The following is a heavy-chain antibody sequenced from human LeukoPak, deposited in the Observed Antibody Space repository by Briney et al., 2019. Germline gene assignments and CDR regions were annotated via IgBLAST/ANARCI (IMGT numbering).Heavy chain of an antibody. D-gene: IGHD3-10*01. V-gene: IGHV3-30*02. Sequence: GGSLRLSCAASGFTFSSYAMHWVRQAPGKGLEWVAFIRYEGSNKYYADSVKGRFTISRDNAKNTLYLQMNSLRAEDTAVYYCARGPMVRTNLFDYWGQGTLVTVSS. CDR3: ARGPMVRTNLFDY. J-gene: IGHJ4*02. CDR2: IRYEGSNK. CDR1: GFTFSSYA.